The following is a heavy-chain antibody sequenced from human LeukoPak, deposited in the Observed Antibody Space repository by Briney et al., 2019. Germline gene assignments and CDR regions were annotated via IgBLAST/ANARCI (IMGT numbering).Heavy chain of an antibody. J-gene: IGHJ4*02. Sequence: ASVNVSCKVSGYTLTELSMHWVRQAPGKGLEWMGGFDPEDGETIYAQKFQGRVTMTEDTSTDTAYMELSSLRSEDTAVYYCATVAITMVRGVIPAWGQGTLVTVSS. D-gene: IGHD3-10*01. V-gene: IGHV1-24*01. CDR1: GYTLTELS. CDR2: FDPEDGET. CDR3: ATVAITMVRGVIPA.